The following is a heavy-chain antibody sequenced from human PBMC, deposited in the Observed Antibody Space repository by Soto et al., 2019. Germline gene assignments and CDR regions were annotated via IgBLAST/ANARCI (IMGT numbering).Heavy chain of an antibody. J-gene: IGHJ5*02. CDR1: GGTFSSYA. CDR2: IIPIFGTA. CDR3: ARDRFGGITMVRGVRWFDP. D-gene: IGHD3-10*01. Sequence: QVQLVQSGAEVKKPGSSVKVSCKASGGTFSSYAISWVRQAPGQGLEWMGGIIPIFGTANYAQKFQGRVTITADEXXSXAXXELSSLRSEDTAVYYCARDRFGGITMVRGVRWFDPWGQGTLVTVSS. V-gene: IGHV1-69*12.